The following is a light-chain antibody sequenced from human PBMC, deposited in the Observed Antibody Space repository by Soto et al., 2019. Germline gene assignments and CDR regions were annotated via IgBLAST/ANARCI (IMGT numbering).Light chain of an antibody. J-gene: IGKJ1*01. CDR3: QQYNVYPWT. V-gene: IGKV1-5*01. CDR2: DAS. CDR1: QSISSW. Sequence: DIQMTQSPSTLSASVGDSVTITCRASQSISSWLAWYQQKPGKAPKLLIYDASSLESGVPSRFSGSGSGTEFTLTISSLQPDDFSTYYCQQYNVYPWTFGQGTKVEIK.